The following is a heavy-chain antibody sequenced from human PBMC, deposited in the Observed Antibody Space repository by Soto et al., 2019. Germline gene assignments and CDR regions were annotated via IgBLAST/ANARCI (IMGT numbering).Heavy chain of an antibody. D-gene: IGHD3-10*01. CDR1: GYSFTSYW. V-gene: IGHV5-51*03. CDR2: IYPGDSDT. J-gene: IGHJ6*02. CDR3: ARAMVRGKNYYGVDV. Sequence: EVQLVPSGAEVKKPGESLKISCKGSGYSFTSYWIGWVRQMPGKGLEWMGIIYPGDSDTRYSPSFQGQVTISADKSISTAYLQWSSLKASDTAVYYCARAMVRGKNYYGVDVWGQGTTVTVSS.